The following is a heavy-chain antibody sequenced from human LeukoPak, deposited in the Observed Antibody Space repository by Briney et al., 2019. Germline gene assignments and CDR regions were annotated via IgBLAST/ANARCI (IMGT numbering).Heavy chain of an antibody. J-gene: IGHJ4*02. V-gene: IGHV6-1*01. CDR3: ARERGYSGYDSSEHNYFDY. D-gene: IGHD5-12*01. CDR1: GDSVSSNSAA. CDR2: KYYRSKWYN. Sequence: SQTLSLTCAIAGDSVSSNSAAWNWIRQSPSRGLEWLGRKYYRSKWYNDYAVSVKSRITINPDTSKNQFSLQLNSVTPEDTAVYYCARERGYSGYDSSEHNYFDYWGQGTLVTVSS.